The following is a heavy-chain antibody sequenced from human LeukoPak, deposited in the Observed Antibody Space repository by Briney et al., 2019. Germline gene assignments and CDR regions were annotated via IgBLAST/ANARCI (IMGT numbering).Heavy chain of an antibody. CDR1: GFTFSSYS. D-gene: IGHD2-15*01. Sequence: PGGSLRLSCAASGFTFSSYSMNWVRQAPGKGLEWVSSISSSSSYIYYADSVKGRFTISRDNAKNSLYLQMNSLRAGDTAVYYCARIVVVAATRVAPSDYWGQGTLVTVSS. V-gene: IGHV3-21*01. CDR3: ARIVVVAATRVAPSDY. CDR2: ISSSSSYI. J-gene: IGHJ4*02.